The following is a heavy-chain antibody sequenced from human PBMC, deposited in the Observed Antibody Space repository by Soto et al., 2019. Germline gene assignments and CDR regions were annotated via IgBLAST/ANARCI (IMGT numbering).Heavy chain of an antibody. V-gene: IGHV3-30-3*01. Sequence: ESGGGVVQPGRSLRLSCAASGFTFSDYAMHWVRQAPGKGLEWVALISFDGNNKYYADSVKGRFTISRDNSKNTLYLQMNSLRGEDTAMYYCARGAHSSSWYLVYWGQGTLVTVSS. CDR1: GFTFSDYA. CDR2: ISFDGNNK. J-gene: IGHJ4*02. D-gene: IGHD6-13*01. CDR3: ARGAHSSSWYLVY.